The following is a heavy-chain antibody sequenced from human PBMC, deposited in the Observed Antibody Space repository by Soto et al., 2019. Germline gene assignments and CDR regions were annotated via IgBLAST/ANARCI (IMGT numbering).Heavy chain of an antibody. CDR1: GYTFTGYY. CDR2: INPNSGSS. D-gene: IGHD6-13*01. Sequence: ASVKVSCKASGYTFTGYYMHWVRQAPGQGLEWMGWINPNSGSSNYAQKFQGWVTMTRDTSISTAYMELSSLRFDDTAVYYCARGGGLFYCLEGGLAAAGPHPAPYYFDYWGQGTLVTVSS. J-gene: IGHJ4*02. V-gene: IGHV1-2*04. CDR3: ARGGGLFYCLEGGLAAAGPHPAPYYFDY.